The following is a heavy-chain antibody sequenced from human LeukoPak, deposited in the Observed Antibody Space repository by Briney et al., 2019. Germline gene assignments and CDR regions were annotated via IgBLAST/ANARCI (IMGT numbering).Heavy chain of an antibody. CDR3: ARDPYYDKSGSGDYYYYMDV. Sequence: ASVKVSCKASGYIFITHYIHWVRQAPGQGLEWMGIINPDGGRTSYAQKFQGRVTMTRDTSTSTVYMELSSLRSEDTAVYYCARDPYYDKSGSGDYYYYMDVWGEGTTVTVSS. CDR2: INPDGGRT. J-gene: IGHJ6*03. CDR1: GYIFITHY. V-gene: IGHV1-46*01. D-gene: IGHD3-22*01.